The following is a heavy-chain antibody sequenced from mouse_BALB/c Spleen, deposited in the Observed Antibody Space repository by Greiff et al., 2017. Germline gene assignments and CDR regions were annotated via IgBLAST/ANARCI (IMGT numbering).Heavy chain of an antibody. Sequence: EVQLQQSGAELVRSGASVKLSCTASGFNIKDYYMHWVKQRPEQGLEWIGWIDPENGDTEYAPKFQGKATMTADTSSNTAYLQLSSLTSEDTAVYYCKAKDYFDYWGQGTTLTVSS. CDR2: IDPENGDT. J-gene: IGHJ2*01. CDR1: GFNIKDYY. CDR3: KAKDYFDY. V-gene: IGHV14-4*02.